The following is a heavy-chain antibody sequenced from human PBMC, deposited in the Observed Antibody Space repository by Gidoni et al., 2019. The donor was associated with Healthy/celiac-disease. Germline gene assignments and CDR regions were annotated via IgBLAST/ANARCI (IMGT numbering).Heavy chain of an antibody. CDR2: INHSGST. Sequence: QVQLQQWGAGLLTPSETLSLTCAVYGGSFSGYYWSWIRQPPGKGLEWIGEINHSGSTNYNPSLKSRVTISVDTSKNQFSLKLSSVTAADTAVYYCARYYYYGMDVWGQGTTVTVSS. J-gene: IGHJ6*02. V-gene: IGHV4-34*01. CDR3: ARYYYYGMDV. CDR1: GGSFSGYY.